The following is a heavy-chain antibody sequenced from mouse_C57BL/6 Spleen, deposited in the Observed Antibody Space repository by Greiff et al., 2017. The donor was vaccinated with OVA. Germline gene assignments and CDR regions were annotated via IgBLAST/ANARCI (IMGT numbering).Heavy chain of an antibody. CDR1: GYTFTSYG. D-gene: IGHD2-4*01. CDR3: ARGYDYDQGYYFDY. V-gene: IGHV1-81*01. J-gene: IGHJ2*01. Sequence: VQLQQSGAELARPGASVKLSCKASGYTFTSYGISWVKQRTGQGLEWIGEIYPRSGNTYYNEKFKGKATLTADKSSSTAYMELRSLTSEDSAVYFCARGYDYDQGYYFDYWGQGTTLTVSS. CDR2: IYPRSGNT.